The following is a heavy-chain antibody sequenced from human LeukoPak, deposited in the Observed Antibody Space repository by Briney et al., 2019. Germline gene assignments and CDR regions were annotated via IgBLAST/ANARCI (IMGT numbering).Heavy chain of an antibody. Sequence: PSETLSLTCAVYGGSFSGYYWSWIRQPPGKGLEWIREINHSGSTNYNPSLKSRVTISVDTSKNQFSLKLSSVTAADTAVYYCARRITMVRGVRYMDVWGKGTTVTVSS. J-gene: IGHJ6*03. CDR1: GGSFSGYY. CDR2: INHSGST. CDR3: ARRITMVRGVRYMDV. D-gene: IGHD3-10*01. V-gene: IGHV4-34*01.